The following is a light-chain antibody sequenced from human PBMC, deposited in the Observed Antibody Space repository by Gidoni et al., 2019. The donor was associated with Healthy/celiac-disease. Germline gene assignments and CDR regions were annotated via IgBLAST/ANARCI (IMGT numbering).Light chain of an antibody. J-gene: IGKJ4*01. V-gene: IGKV3-15*01. Sequence: EIVMTQSPATLSVSPGERATLSCRASQSVSSNLAWYQQKPGQAPRLLIYGASTRATGIPARFSGSGSGTEFTLTISSLQSEDFVVYYCQQYNELAPITFGGGTKVEIK. CDR1: QSVSSN. CDR3: QQYNELAPIT. CDR2: GAS.